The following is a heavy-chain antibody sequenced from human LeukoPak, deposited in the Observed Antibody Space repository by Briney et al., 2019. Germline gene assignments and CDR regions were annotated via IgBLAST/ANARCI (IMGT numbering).Heavy chain of an antibody. CDR1: GYTFTSYA. V-gene: IGHV1-3*01. J-gene: IGHJ4*02. CDR2: INAGNGNT. Sequence: ASVKVSCTASGYTFTSYAMHWVRQAPGQRLEWMGWINAGNGNTKYSQKFQGRVTITRDTSASTAYMELSSLRSEDTAVYYCARGVSGCSSTSCYGSYFDYWGQGTLVTVSS. D-gene: IGHD2-2*01. CDR3: ARGVSGCSSTSCYGSYFDY.